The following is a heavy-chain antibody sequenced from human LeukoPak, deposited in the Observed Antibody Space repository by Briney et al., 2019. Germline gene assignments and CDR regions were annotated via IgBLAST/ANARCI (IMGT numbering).Heavy chain of an antibody. D-gene: IGHD2-2*01. J-gene: IGHJ6*03. V-gene: IGHV3-7*01. CDR3: ARGPVVPAALFYYYYYMDV. CDR1: GFTFSGYW. CDR2: IKQDGSDK. Sequence: GSLKLSCAASGFTFSGYWMSWVRQAPGKGLEWVANIKQDGSDKYYVDSVKGRFTISRDNAKNSLYLQMNSLRAEDTAVYYCARGPVVPAALFYYYYYMDVWGKGTTVTVSS.